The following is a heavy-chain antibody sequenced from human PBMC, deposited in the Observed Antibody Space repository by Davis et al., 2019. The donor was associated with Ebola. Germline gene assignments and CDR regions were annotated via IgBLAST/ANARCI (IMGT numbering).Heavy chain of an antibody. D-gene: IGHD5-18*01. J-gene: IGHJ6*02. Sequence: ASVKVSCKASGYTFTSYYMHWVRQAPGQGLEWMGIINPSGGSTSYAQKFQGRVTMTRDTSTSTVYMELSSLRSEDTAVYYCARANRGYSYYSYYYYGMDVWGQGTTVTVSS. CDR2: INPSGGST. CDR3: ARANRGYSYYSYYYYGMDV. CDR1: GYTFTSYY. V-gene: IGHV1-46*01.